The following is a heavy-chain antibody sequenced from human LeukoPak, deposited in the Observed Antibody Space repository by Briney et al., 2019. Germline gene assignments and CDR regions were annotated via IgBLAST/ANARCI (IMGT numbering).Heavy chain of an antibody. CDR3: ARSTYYYDSSGPMPTYYFDY. Sequence: ASVKVSCKASGYTFTSYDINWVRQATGQGLEWMGWMNPNSGNTGYAQKFQGRVTITRNTSISTAYMELSSLRSEDTAVYYCARSTYYYDSSGPMPTYYFDYWGQGTLVTVSS. V-gene: IGHV1-8*03. D-gene: IGHD3-22*01. CDR1: GYTFTSYD. J-gene: IGHJ4*02. CDR2: MNPNSGNT.